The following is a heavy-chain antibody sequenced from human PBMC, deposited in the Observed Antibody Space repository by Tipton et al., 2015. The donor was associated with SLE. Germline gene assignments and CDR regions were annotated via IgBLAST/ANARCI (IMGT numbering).Heavy chain of an antibody. CDR3: ARLQAAGTWSDP. CDR1: GGSISGYY. V-gene: IGHV4-59*01. CDR2: IHYTGST. J-gene: IGHJ5*02. D-gene: IGHD6-13*01. Sequence: TLSLTCTVSGGSISGYYCSWFRQPPEKGLEWIASIHYTGSTHYYPSLKSRVTISVDTSKNQFSLKLTSVSTADTAVYYCARLQAAGTWSDPWGQGTLVTVSS.